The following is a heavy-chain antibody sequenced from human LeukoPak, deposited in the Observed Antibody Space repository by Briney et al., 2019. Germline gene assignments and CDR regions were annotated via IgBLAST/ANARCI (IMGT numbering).Heavy chain of an antibody. CDR1: GDSISSTGYY. Sequence: PSDAQSLTCTVSGDSISSTGYYWAWIRQPPGKGLAWIGSINYSGNTYYNPCRKSRVTISVDTSKNQFSLKLSSVTAADTAVYYCARLTAYSTGYFDYWGQGTLVTVSS. CDR2: INYSGNT. V-gene: IGHV4-39*01. D-gene: IGHD4-11*01. CDR3: ARLTAYSTGYFDY. J-gene: IGHJ4*02.